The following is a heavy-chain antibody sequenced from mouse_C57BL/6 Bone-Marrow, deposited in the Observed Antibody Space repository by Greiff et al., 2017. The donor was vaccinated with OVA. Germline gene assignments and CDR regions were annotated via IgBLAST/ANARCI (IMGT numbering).Heavy chain of an antibody. V-gene: IGHV14-2*01. D-gene: IGHD1-1*01. CDR2: IDPEDGAT. J-gene: IGHJ4*01. CDR3: ARFDYCSSSVYAMDY. CDR1: GFNIKDYD. Sequence: VQLKESGAELVKPGASVKLSCTASGFNIKDYDMHWVKQRTEQGLEWIGRIDPEDGATKYAPQSQCKATLAADTSSNTAYLQLSSLTSEDTAVYSCARFDYCSSSVYAMDYWGQGTSVTVSS.